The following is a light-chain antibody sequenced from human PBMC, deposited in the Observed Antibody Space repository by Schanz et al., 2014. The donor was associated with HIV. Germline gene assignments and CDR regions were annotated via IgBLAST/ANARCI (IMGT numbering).Light chain of an antibody. J-gene: IGLJ3*02. V-gene: IGLV2-11*01. CDR3: CSYAGTYTWV. CDR1: SRDIGAFNF. CDR2: DVG. Sequence: QSALTQPRSVSGSPGQSITISCTGTSRDIGAFNFLSWYQHHPGKAPKVSIYDVGKRPSGVPDRFSGSKSGNAASLTISGLQSDDEAYYHCCSYAGTYTWVFGGGTKLTVL.